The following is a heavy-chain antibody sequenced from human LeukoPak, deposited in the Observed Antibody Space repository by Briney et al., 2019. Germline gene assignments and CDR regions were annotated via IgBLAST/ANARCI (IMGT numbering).Heavy chain of an antibody. Sequence: GGSLRLSCAASGFTFSSYGMHWVRQAPGKGLEWVAFIRYDGSNKYYADSVKGRFTISRDNSKNTLYLQMNSLRAEDTAVYYCARESSSEVDYYYYMDVWGKGTTVTISS. CDR3: ARESSSEVDYYYYMDV. D-gene: IGHD3-22*01. CDR1: GFTFSSYG. V-gene: IGHV3-30*02. CDR2: IRYDGSNK. J-gene: IGHJ6*03.